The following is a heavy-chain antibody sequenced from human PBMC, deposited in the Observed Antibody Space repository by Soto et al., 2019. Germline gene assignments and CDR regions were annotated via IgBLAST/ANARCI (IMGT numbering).Heavy chain of an antibody. CDR1: GFTFSSYW. D-gene: IGHD5-18*01. J-gene: IGHJ6*02. V-gene: IGHV3-7*01. Sequence: GGSLRLSCAASGFTFSSYWMSWVRQAPGKGLERVANIKQDGSEKYYVDSVKGRFTISRDNAKNSLYLQMNSLRAEDTAVYYCARGGGYSYGYFHYYYGMDVWGQGTTVTVSS. CDR2: IKQDGSEK. CDR3: ARGGGYSYGYFHYYYGMDV.